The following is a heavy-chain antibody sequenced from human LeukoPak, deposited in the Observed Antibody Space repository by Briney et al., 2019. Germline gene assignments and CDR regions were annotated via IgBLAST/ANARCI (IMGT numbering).Heavy chain of an antibody. CDR2: IYSSGST. CDR3: ARVIQADGYSETNWFDP. CDR1: SGSISSSSYY. V-gene: IGHV4-39*07. D-gene: IGHD5-24*01. Sequence: PSEPLSLTCTVSSGSISSSSYYWGWIRQPPGKGLEWIGIIYSSGSTYYNPSLKSRVTISVDASENQFSLNLRSVTAADTAVYYCARVIQADGYSETNWFDPWGQGTLVTVSS. J-gene: IGHJ5*02.